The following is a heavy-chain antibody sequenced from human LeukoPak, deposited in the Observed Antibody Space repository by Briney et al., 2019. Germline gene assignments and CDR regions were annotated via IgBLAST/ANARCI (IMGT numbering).Heavy chain of an antibody. CDR2: ITSSSAYI. CDR3: ARDLFGSGSFYGF. Sequence: GGTLRLSCAASGFTFSTYSMNWVRQAPGQGLDWVSTITSSSAYIYYADSVRGRFTISRDNAKNSLYLQMNSLRAEDTAVYYCARDLFGSGSFYGFWGQGTLVTVSS. D-gene: IGHD3-10*01. J-gene: IGHJ4*02. V-gene: IGHV3-21*06. CDR1: GFTFSTYS.